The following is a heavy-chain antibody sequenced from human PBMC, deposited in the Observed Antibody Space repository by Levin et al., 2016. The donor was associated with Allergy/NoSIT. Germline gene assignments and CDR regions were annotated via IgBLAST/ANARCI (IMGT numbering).Heavy chain of an antibody. CDR2: ISYDGSNK. D-gene: IGHD3-3*01. CDR3: ARDRSPDYDFWSGYYAPHWFDP. V-gene: IGHV3-30*04. J-gene: IGHJ5*02. CDR1: GFTFSSYA. Sequence: GGSLRLSCAASGFTFSSYAMHWVRQAPGKGLEWVAVISYDGSNKYYADSVKGRFTISRDNSKNTLYLQMNSLRAEDTAVYYCARDRSPDYDFWSGYYAPHWFDPWGQGTLVTVSS.